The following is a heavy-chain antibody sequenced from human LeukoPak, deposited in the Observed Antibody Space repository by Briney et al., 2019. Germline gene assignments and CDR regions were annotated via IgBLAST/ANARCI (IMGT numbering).Heavy chain of an antibody. D-gene: IGHD2-2*01. CDR2: IHHSGST. Sequence: PSETLSLTCAVSGRSISSYYWTWIRQPPGKGLEWIGYIHHSGSTNCNPSVNSRVTISVDTPKDQFSLKLSSVTAADTAVYYCARAHCSSTSCYSYYYYGMDVWGQGTTVTVSS. CDR1: GRSISSYY. J-gene: IGHJ6*02. CDR3: ARAHCSSTSCYSYYYYGMDV. V-gene: IGHV4-59*01.